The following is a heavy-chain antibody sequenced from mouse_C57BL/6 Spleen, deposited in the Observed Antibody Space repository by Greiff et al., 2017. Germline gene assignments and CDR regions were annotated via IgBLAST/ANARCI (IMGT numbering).Heavy chain of an antibody. D-gene: IGHD4-1*01. CDR1: GFTFSDYG. V-gene: IGHV5-17*01. J-gene: IGHJ2*01. CDR2: ISSGSSTI. Sequence: EVKLVVSGGGLVKPGGSLKLSCAASGFTFSDYGMHWVRQAPEKGLEWVAYISSGSSTIYYADTVKGRFTISRDNAKNTLFLQMTSLRSEDTAMYYCARDGTGRGVNFDYWGQGTTLTVSS. CDR3: ARDGTGRGVNFDY.